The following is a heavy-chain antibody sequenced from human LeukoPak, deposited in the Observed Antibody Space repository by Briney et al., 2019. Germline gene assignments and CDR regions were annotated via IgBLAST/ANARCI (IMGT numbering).Heavy chain of an antibody. J-gene: IGHJ4*02. CDR2: INPSGGST. CDR1: GYTFTSYY. V-gene: IGHV1-46*01. CDR3: ARITPEESGSINFDY. Sequence: ASVKVSCKASGYTFTSYYMHWVRQAPGQGLERMGIINPSGGSTSYAQKFQGRVTMTRNTSISTAYMELSSLRSEDTAVYYCARITPEESGSINFDYWGQGTLVTVSS. D-gene: IGHD3-3*01.